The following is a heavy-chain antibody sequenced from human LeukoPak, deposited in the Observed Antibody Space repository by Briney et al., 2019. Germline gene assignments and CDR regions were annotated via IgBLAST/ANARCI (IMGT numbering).Heavy chain of an antibody. V-gene: IGHV4-59*01. Sequence: SETLSLTCTVSGGSISSYYWSWIRQPPGKGLEWIGYIYYSGSTNYNPSLKSRVTISVDTSKNQFSLKLSSVTAADTAVYYCARMSGTNYYYYGMDVWGQGTTVTVSS. D-gene: IGHD1-26*01. CDR2: IYYSGST. CDR1: GGSISSYY. J-gene: IGHJ6*02. CDR3: ARMSGTNYYYYGMDV.